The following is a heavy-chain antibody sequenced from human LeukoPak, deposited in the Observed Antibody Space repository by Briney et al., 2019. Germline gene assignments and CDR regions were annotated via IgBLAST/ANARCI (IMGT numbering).Heavy chain of an antibody. V-gene: IGHV3-23*01. D-gene: IGHD3-10*01. CDR3: AKDLGKITMVRGVIPLDAFDI. J-gene: IGHJ3*02. CDR2: ISGSGGST. CDR1: GFTFSSYA. Sequence: GGSLRLSCAASGFTFSSYAMSWVRQAPGKGLEWVSAISGSGGSTYYADSVKGRFTISRDNSKNTLYLQMNSLRAEDTAVYYCAKDLGKITMVRGVIPLDAFDIWGQGTMVTVSS.